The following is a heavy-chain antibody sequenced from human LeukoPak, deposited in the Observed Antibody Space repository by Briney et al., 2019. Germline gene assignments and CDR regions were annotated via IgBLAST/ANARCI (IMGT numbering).Heavy chain of an antibody. V-gene: IGHV3-21*01. CDR3: ARESDDYSNYGYYYYGMDV. CDR1: GFTFSSFS. CDR2: ISSSSSYI. J-gene: IGHJ6*02. D-gene: IGHD4-11*01. Sequence: GGSLRLSCVASGFTFSSFSMNWVRQAPGKGLEWVSSISSSSSYIYYADSVKGRFTISRDNAKNSLYLQMNSLRAEDTAVYYCARESDDYSNYGYYYYGMDVWGQGTTVTVSS.